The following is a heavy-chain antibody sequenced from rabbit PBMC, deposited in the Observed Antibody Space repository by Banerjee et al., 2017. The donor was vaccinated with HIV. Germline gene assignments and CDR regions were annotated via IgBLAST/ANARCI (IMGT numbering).Heavy chain of an antibody. V-gene: IGHV1S40*01. J-gene: IGHJ4*01. CDR3: ARGNYGGSSYDL. D-gene: IGHD8-1*01. Sequence: VRQAPGKGLEWIACINTNTGNTVYASWAKGPFTISKTSSTTVTLQMTSLTAADTATYFCARGNYGGSSYDLWGQGTLVTVS. CDR2: INTNTGNT.